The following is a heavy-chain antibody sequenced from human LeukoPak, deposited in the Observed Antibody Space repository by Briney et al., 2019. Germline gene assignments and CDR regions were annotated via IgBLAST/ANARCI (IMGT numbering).Heavy chain of an antibody. CDR2: ISSSSSYI. J-gene: IGHJ4*02. CDR3: AKDPPSYGDYYFDY. Sequence: GGSLRLSCAASGFTFNNYAMTWVRQAPGKGLEWVSSISSSSSYIYYADSVKGRFTISRDNAKNSLYLQLNSLRAEDTAVYYCAKDPPSYGDYYFDYWGQGTLVTVSS. CDR1: GFTFNNYA. V-gene: IGHV3-21*01. D-gene: IGHD4-17*01.